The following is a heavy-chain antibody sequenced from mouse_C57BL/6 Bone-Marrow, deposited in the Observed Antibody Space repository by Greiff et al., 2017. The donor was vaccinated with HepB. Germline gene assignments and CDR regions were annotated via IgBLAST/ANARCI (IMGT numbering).Heavy chain of an antibody. J-gene: IGHJ1*03. D-gene: IGHD1-1*01. V-gene: IGHV1-80*01. CDR3: ARDIYYGSSYGWYFDV. CDR2: IYPGDGDT. CDR1: GYAFSSYW. Sequence: VQRVESGAELVKPGASVKISCKASGYAFSSYWMNWVKQRPGKGLEWIGQIYPGDGDTNYNGKFKGKATLTADKSSSTAYMQLSSLTSEDSAVYFCARDIYYGSSYGWYFDVWGTGTTVTVSS.